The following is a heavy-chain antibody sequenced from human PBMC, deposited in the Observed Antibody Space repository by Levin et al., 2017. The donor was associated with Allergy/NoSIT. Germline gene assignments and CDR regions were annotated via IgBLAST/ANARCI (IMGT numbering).Heavy chain of an antibody. V-gene: IGHV3-15*01. CDR1: GFIFSNAW. J-gene: IGHJ4*02. D-gene: IGHD2-2*01. CDR2: IKSKTDGETT. CDR3: MKGYCSSATCYRSSDFDF. Sequence: PGGSLRLSCAVSGFIFSNAWMTWVRQAPGKGLEWIGRIKSKTDGETTDYAAPVKGRFTISRDDSKNTLYLQMNSLKTEDTAVYYCMKGYCSSATCYRSSDFDFWGQGTLVTVSS.